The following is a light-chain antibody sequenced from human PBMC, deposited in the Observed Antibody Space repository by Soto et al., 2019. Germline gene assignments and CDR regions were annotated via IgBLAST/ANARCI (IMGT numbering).Light chain of an antibody. CDR2: GYN. CDR3: QSYDSLSGSV. V-gene: IGLV1-40*01. Sequence: QSVLTQPHSVSGAPGQRVTISCTGTSSNIGAGYDVHWYHHLPGTAPRLLIHGYNSRPSGVPDRFSGSRFGTSASLAITGLQAEDEADYYCQSYDSLSGSVFGGGTKLTVL. CDR1: SSNIGAGYD. J-gene: IGLJ3*02.